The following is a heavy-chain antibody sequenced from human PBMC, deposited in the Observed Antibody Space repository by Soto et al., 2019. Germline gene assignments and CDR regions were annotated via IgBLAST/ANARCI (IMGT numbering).Heavy chain of an antibody. D-gene: IGHD6-6*01. CDR3: ARIAARPPSVDY. Sequence: SETLSLTCAVYGGSFSGYYWSWIRQPPGKGLEWIGEINHSGSTYYNPSLKSRVTISVDTSKNQFSLKLSSVTAADTAVYYCARIAARPPSVDYWGQGTLVTVSS. CDR1: GGSFSGYY. J-gene: IGHJ4*02. V-gene: IGHV4-34*01. CDR2: INHSGST.